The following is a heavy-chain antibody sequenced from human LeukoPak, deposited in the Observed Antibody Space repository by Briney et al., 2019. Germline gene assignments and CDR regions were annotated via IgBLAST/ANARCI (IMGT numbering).Heavy chain of an antibody. Sequence: GGSLRLSCAASGFTFSSYEMNWVRQAPGKGLEWVSYISSSGSTIYYADSVKGRFTISRDNAKNSLYLQMNSLRAEDTAVYYCARDDRTVITFGGVPPVGYGMDVWGKGTTVTVSS. D-gene: IGHD3-16*01. CDR3: ARDDRTVITFGGVPPVGYGMDV. CDR1: GFTFSSYE. V-gene: IGHV3-48*03. CDR2: ISSSGSTI. J-gene: IGHJ6*04.